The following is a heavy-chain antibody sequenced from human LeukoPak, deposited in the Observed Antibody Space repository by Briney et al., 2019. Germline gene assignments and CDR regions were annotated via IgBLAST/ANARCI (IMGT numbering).Heavy chain of an antibody. CDR3: ATSRVVAGTSEFDP. V-gene: IGHV3-7*01. CDR2: IKEDGSEK. J-gene: IGHJ5*02. CDR1: GFTFSTYW. D-gene: IGHD6-19*01. Sequence: PGGSLRLSCTASGFTFSTYWMNWVRQAPGKGLEWVANIKEDGSEKYYVDSVKGRFTISRDNAKNSLYLQMNSLRPEDTAVYSCATSRVVAGTSEFDPWGQGTLVTVSS.